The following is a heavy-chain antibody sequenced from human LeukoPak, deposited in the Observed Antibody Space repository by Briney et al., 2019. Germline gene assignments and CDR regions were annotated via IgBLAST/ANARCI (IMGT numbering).Heavy chain of an antibody. V-gene: IGHV3-48*03. D-gene: IGHD6-13*01. J-gene: IGHJ5*02. CDR2: ISSSGSTI. CDR3: ARERGLGYSSSWYSKVDP. Sequence: GGSLRLSCAASGFTFSSYEMNWVRQAPGKGLEWVSYISSSGSTIYYADSVKGRFTISRDNAKNSLYLQMNSLRAENTAVYYCARERGLGYSSSWYSKVDPWGQGTLVTVSS. CDR1: GFTFSSYE.